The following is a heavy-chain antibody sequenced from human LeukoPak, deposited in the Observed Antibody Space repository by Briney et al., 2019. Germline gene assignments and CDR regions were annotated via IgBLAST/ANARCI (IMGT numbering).Heavy chain of an antibody. CDR3: ARDRYYYDSSGYYSHYLYGMDV. CDR1: GFTVSSNY. Sequence: GGSLRLSCAASGFTVSSNYMSWVRQAPGKGLEWVSVIYSGGSTYYADSVKGRFTISRDNTKNTLYLQMNSLRAEDTAVYYCARDRYYYDSSGYYSHYLYGMDVWGQGTTVTVSS. J-gene: IGHJ6*02. V-gene: IGHV3-53*01. D-gene: IGHD3-22*01. CDR2: IYSGGST.